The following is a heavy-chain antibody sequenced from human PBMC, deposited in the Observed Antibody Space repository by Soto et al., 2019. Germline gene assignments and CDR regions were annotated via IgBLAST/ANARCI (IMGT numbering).Heavy chain of an antibody. J-gene: IGHJ4*02. CDR3: ATSINLLPAATDY. Sequence: ASVKVSCQVSGYTLTELSMHWVRQAPGKGLEWMGGFDPEDGETIYAQKFQGRVTMTEDTSTNTAYVELSSLRSDDTAVYYCATSINLLPAATDYWGQGTLVTVSS. CDR1: GYTLTELS. CDR2: FDPEDGET. V-gene: IGHV1-24*01. D-gene: IGHD2-2*01.